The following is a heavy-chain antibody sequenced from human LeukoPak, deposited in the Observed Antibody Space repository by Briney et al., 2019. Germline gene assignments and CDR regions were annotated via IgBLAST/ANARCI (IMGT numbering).Heavy chain of an antibody. CDR1: GYTFTGYY. Sequence: ASVKVSCKASGYTFTGYYMHWVRQAPGQGLEWMGWINPNSGGTNYAQKFQGRVTMTRDTSISTAYMELSRLRSDDTALYYCARDPRGVEWEGKVDYWGQGTLVTVSS. CDR2: INPNSGGT. J-gene: IGHJ4*02. D-gene: IGHD1-26*01. CDR3: ARDPRGVEWEGKVDY. V-gene: IGHV1-2*02.